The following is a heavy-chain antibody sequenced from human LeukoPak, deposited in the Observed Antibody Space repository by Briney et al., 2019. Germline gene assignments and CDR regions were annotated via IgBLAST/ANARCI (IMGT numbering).Heavy chain of an antibody. D-gene: IGHD2-15*01. J-gene: IGHJ4*02. CDR1: GFTFSSYS. CDR2: INSSSSYI. V-gene: IGHV3-21*01. CDR3: ARDPALVAATPYYFDY. Sequence: GGAPRISFAASGFTFSSYSMNWVRQAPGKGLEWGSSINSSSSYIYYADSVKGRFTISRDNAKNSLYLQMNSLRAEDTAVYYCARDPALVAATPYYFDYWGQGTLVTVSS.